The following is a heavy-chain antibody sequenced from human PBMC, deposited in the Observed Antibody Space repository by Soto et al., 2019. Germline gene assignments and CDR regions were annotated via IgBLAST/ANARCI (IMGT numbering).Heavy chain of an antibody. CDR1: GGSFDTYA. CDR3: ARVWTTVTNWFDP. D-gene: IGHD4-17*01. CDR2: IIPVFGRV. J-gene: IGHJ5*01. V-gene: IGHV1-69*06. Sequence: GASVKVSCKASGGSFDTYAISWVRQAPGLGLEWMGGIIPVFGRVTYAQKFQGRVTITADTSTSTAYMELRRLRSDDTAVYYCARVWTTVTNWFDPWGQGTLVTVSS.